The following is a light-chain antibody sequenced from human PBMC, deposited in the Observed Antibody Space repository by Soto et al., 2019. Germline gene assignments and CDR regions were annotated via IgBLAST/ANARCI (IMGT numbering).Light chain of an antibody. CDR2: DTN. J-gene: IGLJ1*01. Sequence: QAVVTQEPSLTVSPGGTVTLTCASSAGDVTSGHYPYWLQQKPGQAPRTLIYDTNTKQSWTPARFSGSLLGGKAALTLSGAQPEDEAEYYCLLSNSGAPYVFGTGTKVTVL. CDR1: AGDVTSGHY. CDR3: LLSNSGAPYV. V-gene: IGLV7-46*01.